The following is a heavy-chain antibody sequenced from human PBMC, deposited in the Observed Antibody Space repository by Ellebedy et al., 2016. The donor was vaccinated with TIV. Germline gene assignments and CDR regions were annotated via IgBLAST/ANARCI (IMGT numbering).Heavy chain of an antibody. V-gene: IGHV4-59*01. Sequence: SETLSLXXTVSGGSISSDYWTWIRQPPGKGLEWIGFIHYSGSTIYNPSLKSRVTISVDTAKNQFSLRLSSVTAADTAVFYCARATVTTYHDVFDIWGQGTMVTVSS. CDR1: GGSISSDY. CDR2: IHYSGST. D-gene: IGHD4-17*01. J-gene: IGHJ3*02. CDR3: ARATVTTYHDVFDI.